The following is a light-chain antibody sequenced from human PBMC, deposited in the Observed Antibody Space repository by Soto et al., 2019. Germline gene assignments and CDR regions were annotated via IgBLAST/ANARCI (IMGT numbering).Light chain of an antibody. V-gene: IGKV3-20*01. CDR2: DAS. J-gene: IGKJ4*01. Sequence: EIELTQSPATLSLSPGERATLSCRASQSVSSSYLAWYQQKPGQAPRLLIYDASSRATGIPDRFSGSGSGTDFSLTISRLELEDLAVYYCQQYGSPPLTFGGGAKVEL. CDR3: QQYGSPPLT. CDR1: QSVSSSY.